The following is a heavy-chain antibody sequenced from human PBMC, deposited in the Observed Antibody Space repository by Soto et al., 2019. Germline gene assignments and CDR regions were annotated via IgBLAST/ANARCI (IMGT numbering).Heavy chain of an antibody. V-gene: IGHV4-34*01. Sequence: SETLSLTCSLYSGSLSGYYWSWIRQPPGKGLECIGEISPSGTTNYSPSLKSRVSISVDTSKNQFSLNLTSLTAADTAVYYCARAPKVSGSAQTRPDFWGQGSLVTVSS. CDR1: SGSLSGYY. CDR3: ARAPKVSGSAQTRPDF. D-gene: IGHD6-6*01. CDR2: ISPSGTT. J-gene: IGHJ4*02.